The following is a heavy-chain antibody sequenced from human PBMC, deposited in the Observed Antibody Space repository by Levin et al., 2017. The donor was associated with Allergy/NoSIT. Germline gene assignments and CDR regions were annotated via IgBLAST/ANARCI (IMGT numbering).Heavy chain of an antibody. CDR3: AKAPDGDYDLGAFDS. J-gene: IGHJ3*02. D-gene: IGHD4-17*01. Sequence: PGGSLRLSCAASGFTFSSYAMSWVRQAPGKGLEWVSAISGSGGSTYYADSVKGRFTISRDNSKNTLYLQMNSLRAEDTAVYYCAKAPDGDYDLGAFDSWGQGTMVTVSS. V-gene: IGHV3-23*01. CDR1: GFTFSSYA. CDR2: ISGSGGST.